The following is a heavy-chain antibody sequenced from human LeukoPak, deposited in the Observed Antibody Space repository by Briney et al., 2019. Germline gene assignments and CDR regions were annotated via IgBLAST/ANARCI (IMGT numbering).Heavy chain of an antibody. J-gene: IGHJ3*02. Sequence: TGGSLRLSCAASGFTFSAYNMNWVRRTPGKGLEWVSLISWDGGSTYYADPVKGRFTISRDNSKNSLYLQMNSLRAEDTALYYCAKVGSRSSSQGAFDIWGQGTMVTVSS. CDR2: ISWDGGST. V-gene: IGHV3-43D*03. CDR3: AKVGSRSSSQGAFDI. CDR1: GFTFSAYN. D-gene: IGHD6-13*01.